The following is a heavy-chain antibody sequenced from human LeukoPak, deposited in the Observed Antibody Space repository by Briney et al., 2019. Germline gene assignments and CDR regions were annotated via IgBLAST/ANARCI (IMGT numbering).Heavy chain of an antibody. J-gene: IGHJ4*02. CDR1: GYTFTSYG. D-gene: IGHD3-22*01. CDR3: ARDPLRDEDSSGYYAGGLFDY. V-gene: IGHV1-18*01. CDR2: ISAYIGNT. Sequence: ASVKVSCKASGYTFTSYGFTWVRQAPGQGLEWMGWISAYIGNTKYAQRLQGRVTMTRDTSTSTVYMELSSLRSEDTAVYYCARDPLRDEDSSGYYAGGLFDYWGQGTLVTVSS.